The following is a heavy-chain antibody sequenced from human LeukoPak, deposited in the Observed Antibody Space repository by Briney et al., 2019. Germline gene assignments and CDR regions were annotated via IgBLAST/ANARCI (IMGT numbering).Heavy chain of an antibody. CDR2: IYYSGST. CDR1: GGSISSSSYY. D-gene: IGHD3-10*01. Sequence: PSETLSLTCTVSGGSISSSSYYWGWIRQPPGKGLEWIGSIYYSGSTYYNPSLKSRVTISVDTSKNQFSLKLSSVTAADTAVYYCARDLKGNYYGSGRAPSRFDPWGQGTLVTVSS. J-gene: IGHJ5*02. CDR3: ARDLKGNYYGSGRAPSRFDP. V-gene: IGHV4-39*07.